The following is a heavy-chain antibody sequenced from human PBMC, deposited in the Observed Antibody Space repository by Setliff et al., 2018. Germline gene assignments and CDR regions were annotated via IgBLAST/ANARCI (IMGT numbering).Heavy chain of an antibody. J-gene: IGHJ4*02. CDR3: ARTGTYRYFDY. D-gene: IGHD1-1*01. V-gene: IGHV4-59*04. CDR2: TYYSGNT. Sequence: SETLSLTCTVSGGSLGTYYWTLIRQPPGKGLEWIASTYYSGNTYYNPSLKSRVTISVDTSKNQFSLKLTSVTAADTAVYYCARTGTYRYFDYWGQGTRVTVSS. CDR1: GGSLGTYY.